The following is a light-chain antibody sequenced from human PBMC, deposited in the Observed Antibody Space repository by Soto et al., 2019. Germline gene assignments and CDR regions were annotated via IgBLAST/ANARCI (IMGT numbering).Light chain of an antibody. CDR1: QGISNW. J-gene: IGKJ4*01. CDR3: QQYDTYPLT. V-gene: IGKV1-5*01. Sequence: DIQMTQSLSTLSASVGDRVTITCRASQGISNWLAWYQQRPGKAPKLLIYDASNLESGVPSRFSGSGSGTEFTLTVSSLQPDDFATYYCQQYDTYPLTFGGGTKVEI. CDR2: DAS.